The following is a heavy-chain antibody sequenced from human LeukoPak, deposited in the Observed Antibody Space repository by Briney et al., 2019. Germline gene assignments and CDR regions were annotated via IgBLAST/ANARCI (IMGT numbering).Heavy chain of an antibody. Sequence: GGSLRLSCSASGFTFSTYWMHWVRQVPGKGLVWVSRIDNDGTITSYADSVKGRFTVSRDNAKNTLYLQMNSLRAEDTAVYYCARVGNRPIAARPRFHMDVWGKGTSVTVSS. J-gene: IGHJ6*03. D-gene: IGHD6-6*01. CDR2: IDNDGTIT. V-gene: IGHV3-74*01. CDR3: ARVGNRPIAARPRFHMDV. CDR1: GFTFSTYW.